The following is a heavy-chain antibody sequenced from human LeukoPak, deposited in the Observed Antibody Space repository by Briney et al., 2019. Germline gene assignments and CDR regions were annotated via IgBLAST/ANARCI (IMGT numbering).Heavy chain of an antibody. CDR3: ARALMVRGVIIPGY. D-gene: IGHD3-10*01. Sequence: ASVKVSCKASGYPFTSYDVIWVRQATGQGLEWMGWMNPNSGNTGDAQKFQGRVTMTRDASISTAYMELSSLRSEDTAVYCCARALMVRGVIIPGYWGQGTLVTVSS. CDR1: GYPFTSYD. J-gene: IGHJ4*02. CDR2: MNPNSGNT. V-gene: IGHV1-8*01.